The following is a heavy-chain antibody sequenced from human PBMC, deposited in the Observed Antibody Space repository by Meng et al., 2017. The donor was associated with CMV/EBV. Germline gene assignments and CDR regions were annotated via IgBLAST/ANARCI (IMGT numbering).Heavy chain of an antibody. V-gene: IGHV3-23*01. CDR3: AKWGNDVWSGYYPEHYFDY. CDR2: ISGSGGST. D-gene: IGHD3-3*01. CDR1: GFTFSSYA. Sequence: GESLKISCAASGFTFSSYAMSWVRQAPGKGLEWVSAISGSGGSTYYADSVKGRFTISRDNSKNTLYLQMNSLRAEDTAVYYCAKWGNDVWSGYYPEHYFDYWGQGTLVTVSS. J-gene: IGHJ4*02.